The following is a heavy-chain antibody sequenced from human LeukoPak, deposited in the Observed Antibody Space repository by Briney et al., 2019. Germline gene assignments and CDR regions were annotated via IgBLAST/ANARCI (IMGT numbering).Heavy chain of an antibody. Sequence: GGSLRLSCAASGFTVSSYAMSWVRQAPGKGMEWVSSISGSGGSTYYADSVKGRFTISRDNSKNTLYLQMNSLRAEDTAVYYCAGGEILTGHYTFDYWGQGTLVTVSS. CDR2: ISGSGGST. J-gene: IGHJ4*02. CDR3: AGGEILTGHYTFDY. CDR1: GFTVSSYA. D-gene: IGHD3-9*01. V-gene: IGHV3-23*01.